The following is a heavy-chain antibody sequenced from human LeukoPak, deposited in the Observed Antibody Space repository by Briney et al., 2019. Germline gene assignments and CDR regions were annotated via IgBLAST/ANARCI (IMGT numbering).Heavy chain of an antibody. Sequence: ASVKVSCKVSGYTLTELSMHWVRQAPGKGLEWMGGFDPEDGETIYAQKFQGRVTITADESTSTAYMELSSLRSEDTAVYYCAREGYYDTLWGQGTLVTVSS. CDR2: FDPEDGET. D-gene: IGHD3-22*01. CDR3: AREGYYDTL. V-gene: IGHV1-24*01. CDR1: GYTLTELS. J-gene: IGHJ4*02.